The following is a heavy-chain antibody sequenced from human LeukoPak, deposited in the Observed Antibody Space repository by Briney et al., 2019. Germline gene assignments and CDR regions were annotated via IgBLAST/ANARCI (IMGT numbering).Heavy chain of an antibody. CDR3: ARDRDCSSTSCYNAFDI. Sequence: GGSLRLSCAASGFTFSTYAMHWVRQAPGKGLEWVAVISYDGSSQYYADSVKGRFTISRENSKNTMYLQMNSLRAEDTAVYYCARDRDCSSTSCYNAFDIWGQGTMVTVSS. J-gene: IGHJ3*02. CDR2: ISYDGSSQ. D-gene: IGHD2-2*02. V-gene: IGHV3-30*01. CDR1: GFTFSTYA.